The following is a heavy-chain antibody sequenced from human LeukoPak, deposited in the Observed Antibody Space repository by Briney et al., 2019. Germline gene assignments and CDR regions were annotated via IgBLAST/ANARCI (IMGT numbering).Heavy chain of an antibody. CDR1: GGTFSGYA. CDR2: IIPIFGTA. CDR3: ARDRSLTGLGVTMNWFDP. J-gene: IGHJ5*02. Sequence: GASVKVSCKASGGTFSGYAISWVRQAPGQGLEWMGGIIPIFGTANYAQKFQGRVTITTDESTSTAYMELSSLRSEDTAVYYCARDRSLTGLGVTMNWFDPWGQGTLVTVSS. V-gene: IGHV1-69*05. D-gene: IGHD2-21*02.